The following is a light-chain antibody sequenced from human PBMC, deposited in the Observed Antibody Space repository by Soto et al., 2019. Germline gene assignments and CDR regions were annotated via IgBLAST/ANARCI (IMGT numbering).Light chain of an antibody. V-gene: IGKV4-1*01. CDR1: QSLLYSSNNKNY. J-gene: IGKJ2*01. CDR3: QQYYSTPHT. CDR2: WAS. Sequence: DIVMTQSPDSLAVSLGERATIDCRSSQSLLYSSNNKNYLAWYQHKPGQSPKLLIYWASTRESGVPDRFTGSGSGTYVTLTISSLQAEDVAVYYCQQYYSTPHTFGQGTKLEIK.